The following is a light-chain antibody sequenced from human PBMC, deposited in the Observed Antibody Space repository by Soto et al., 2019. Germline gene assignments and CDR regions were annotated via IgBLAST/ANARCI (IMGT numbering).Light chain of an antibody. J-gene: IGKJ5*01. Sequence: VLTQSPATLSLFPGERATLSCRASQSVGSSLAWYQHKPGQAPRLLLYDASNRAAGIPARFSGSGSGTDFTLTISSLEPEDFAVYYCQQRSNWITFGQGTQLEIE. V-gene: IGKV3-11*01. CDR1: QSVGSS. CDR3: QQRSNWIT. CDR2: DAS.